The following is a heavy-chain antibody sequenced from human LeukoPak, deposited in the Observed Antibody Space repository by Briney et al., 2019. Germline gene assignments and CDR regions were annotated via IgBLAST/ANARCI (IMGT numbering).Heavy chain of an antibody. CDR2: IKQDGSEK. CDR1: GFTFSNYW. D-gene: IGHD2-15*01. V-gene: IGHV3-7*01. J-gene: IGHJ5*02. CDR3: ARGRGYS. Sequence: PGGSLRLSCAASGFTFSNYWMKWVRQAPGTGLEWVASIKQDGSEKYYVDSVTGRFTISRDNAKNSLYLQMNSLRAEDTAVYYCARGRGYSWGQGTLVTVSS.